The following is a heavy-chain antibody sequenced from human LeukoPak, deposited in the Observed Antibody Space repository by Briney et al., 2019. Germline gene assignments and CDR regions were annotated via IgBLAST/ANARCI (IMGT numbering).Heavy chain of an antibody. CDR1: GYTFTSYG. CDR3: ARGRGSTSRY. J-gene: IGHJ4*02. Sequence: GASVKVPCKASGYTFTSYGITWVRQAPGQGLEWMGWISTYNGNTNYAQNLQGRVTMTTDTSTSTAYMELRSLRSDDTAVYYCARGRGSTSRYWGQGTLCTVSS. V-gene: IGHV1-18*01. D-gene: IGHD5-12*01. CDR2: ISTYNGNT.